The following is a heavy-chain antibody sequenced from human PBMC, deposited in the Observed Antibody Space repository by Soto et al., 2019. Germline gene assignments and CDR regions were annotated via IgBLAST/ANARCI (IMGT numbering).Heavy chain of an antibody. J-gene: IGHJ5*02. Sequence: QVQLVQSGAEVKKPGASVKVSCKASGYTFTSYGISWVRQAPGQGLEWMGWISAYNGNTNYAQKLQGRVTMTTDTSTSTAYMELRSLRSDDTAVYYCARSGLPYCDFWSGYEVNWFDPWGQGTLVTVSS. CDR3: ARSGLPYCDFWSGYEVNWFDP. CDR1: GYTFTSYG. CDR2: ISAYNGNT. D-gene: IGHD3-3*01. V-gene: IGHV1-18*01.